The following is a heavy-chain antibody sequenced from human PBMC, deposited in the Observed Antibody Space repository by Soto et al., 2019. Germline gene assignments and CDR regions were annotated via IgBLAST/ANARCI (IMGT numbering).Heavy chain of an antibody. CDR3: ATVPSHSTGWYGDN. J-gene: IGHJ4*02. CDR2: IIPTFGSP. V-gene: IGHV1-69*06. Sequence: QMQLVQSGAEVKKAGSSVNVSCKASGGTFSGYALTWVRQAPGQGLEWLGLIIPTFGSPTYAQRLRGRITITADKSSSTAYMELSALRVEDTAVYYCATVPSHSTGWYGDNWGQETLVTVSS. CDR1: GGTFSGYA. D-gene: IGHD6-19*01.